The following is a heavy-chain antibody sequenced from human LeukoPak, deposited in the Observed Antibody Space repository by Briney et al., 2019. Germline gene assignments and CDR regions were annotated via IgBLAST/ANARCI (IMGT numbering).Heavy chain of an antibody. CDR1: GFTFNNYW. J-gene: IGHJ4*01. CDR3: ARDGTAPGLYFDL. V-gene: IGHV3-7*01. CDR2: IRQDGNEK. Sequence: PGGSLGLSCAVSGFTFNNYWMNWVRQAPGKGLEWVASIRQDGNEKSYVDSLKGRFTISRDNAKNSLYLQMSSLRAEDTAVHYCARDGTAPGLYFDLWGQGTLVTVSS. D-gene: IGHD6-13*01.